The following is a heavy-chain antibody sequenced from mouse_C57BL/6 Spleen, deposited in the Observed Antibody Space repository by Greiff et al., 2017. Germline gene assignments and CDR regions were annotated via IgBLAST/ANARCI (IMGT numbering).Heavy chain of an antibody. CDR3: ARTYYNKPYAMEY. V-gene: IGHV1-61*01. D-gene: IGHD2-5*01. J-gene: IGHJ4*01. CDR1: GYTFTSYW. CDR2: IYPSDSET. Sequence: QVQLQQPGAELVRPGSSVKLSCKASGYTFTSYWMDWVKQRPGQGLEWIGNIYPSDSETHYNQKFKDKATLTVDKSSSTAYMQLSSLTSEDAAVYYCARTYYNKPYAMEYWGQGTSVTVSS.